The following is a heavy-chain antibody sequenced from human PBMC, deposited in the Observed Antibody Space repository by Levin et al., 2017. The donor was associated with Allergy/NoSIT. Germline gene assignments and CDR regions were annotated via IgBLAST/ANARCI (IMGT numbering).Heavy chain of an antibody. J-gene: IGHJ4*02. CDR1: GFTFSSYA. CDR3: AKDWDSSGYYYLTLFDY. D-gene: IGHD3-22*01. Sequence: GGSLRLSCAASGFTFSSYAMSWVRQAPGKGLEWVSAISGSGGSTYYADSVKGRFTISRDNSKNTLYLQMNSLRAEDTAVYYCAKDWDSSGYYYLTLFDYWGQGTLVTVSS. V-gene: IGHV3-23*01. CDR2: ISGSGGST.